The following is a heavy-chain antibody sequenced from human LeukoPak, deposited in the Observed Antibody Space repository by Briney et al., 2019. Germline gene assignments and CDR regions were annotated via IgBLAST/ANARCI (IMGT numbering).Heavy chain of an antibody. CDR1: GFTFDDYA. V-gene: IGHV3-9*01. J-gene: IGHJ4*02. D-gene: IGHD6-6*01. Sequence: GGSLRLSCAASGFTFDDYAMHWVRQAPGKGLEWVSGISWNSGSIGYADSVKGRFTISRDNAKNSLYLQMNSLRAEDTAVYYCARDLTKAAPGEFDYWGQGTLVTVSS. CDR3: ARDLTKAAPGEFDY. CDR2: ISWNSGSI.